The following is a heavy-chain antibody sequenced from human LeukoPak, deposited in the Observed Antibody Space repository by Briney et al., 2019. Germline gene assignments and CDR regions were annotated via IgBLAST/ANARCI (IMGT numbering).Heavy chain of an antibody. V-gene: IGHV3-23*05. CDR1: GFTFSNSA. D-gene: IGHD5-24*01. CDR3: VKSAGKDGYRDSFDI. J-gene: IGHJ3*02. Sequence: GGSLRLSCAASGFTFSNSALNWVRQAPRKGLEWVSTIYNSGDNTYYADSAKGRFTISRDNFRNTLYLQMNSLRAEDTAVYYCVKSAGKDGYRDSFDIWGQGTLVTVSS. CDR2: IYNSGDNT.